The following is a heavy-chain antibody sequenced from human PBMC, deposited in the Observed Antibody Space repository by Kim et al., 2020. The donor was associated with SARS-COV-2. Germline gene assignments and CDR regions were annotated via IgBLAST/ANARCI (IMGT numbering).Heavy chain of an antibody. CDR2: IYSGGST. J-gene: IGHJ6*02. Sequence: GGSLRLSCAASGFTVSSNYMSWVRQAPGKGLEWVSVIYSGGSTYYADSVKGRFTISRDNSKNTPYLQMNSLRAEDTAVYYCAREPYKTDYYDSSGYYLDYYYYGMDVWGQGTTVTVSS. CDR3: AREPYKTDYYDSSGYYLDYYYYGMDV. D-gene: IGHD3-22*01. V-gene: IGHV3-53*01. CDR1: GFTVSSNY.